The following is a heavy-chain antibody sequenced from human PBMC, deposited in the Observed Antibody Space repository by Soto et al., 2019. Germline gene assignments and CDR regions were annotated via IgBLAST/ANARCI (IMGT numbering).Heavy chain of an antibody. CDR2: IQSGGPT. CDR1: GLTVSSKY. D-gene: IGHD2-15*01. V-gene: IGHV3-66*01. J-gene: IGHJ6*04. CDR3: ARADVIWDGGRCYGVPLDV. Sequence: PGGCLRLSCAAAGLTVSSKYMSWVRQAPRKGLEWVSLIQSGGPTYYADSVKGRFTISRDTSENTLHLQMDSLRAEDTAVYYCARADVIWDGGRCYGVPLDVGGKGTRVTVSS.